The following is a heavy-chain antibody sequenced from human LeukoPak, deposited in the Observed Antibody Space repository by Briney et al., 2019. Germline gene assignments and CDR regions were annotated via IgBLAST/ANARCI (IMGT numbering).Heavy chain of an antibody. CDR3: ATTTRSRSWDY. Sequence: PGGSLRLSCAASGFTFSSYSMNWVRQAPGKGLEWVSYISSSSSTIYYADSVKGRFTISRDNAKNSLYLQMSSLRVDDTAVYYCATTTRSRSWDYWGQGTLVTVSS. J-gene: IGHJ4*02. V-gene: IGHV3-48*01. CDR2: ISSSSSTI. D-gene: IGHD1-1*01. CDR1: GFTFSSYS.